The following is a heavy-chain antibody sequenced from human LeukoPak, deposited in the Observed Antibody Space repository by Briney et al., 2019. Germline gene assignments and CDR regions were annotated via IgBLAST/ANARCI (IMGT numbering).Heavy chain of an antibody. V-gene: IGHV5-51*01. Sequence: GESLKISCKVSGYSFTTYWIGWVRQMPGKGLEWMGIIYPGDSDTTYSPSFQGQVTISADKSISTVYLQWSSLKASDTAIYYCARRGYSYSIDYWGQGTLVAVSS. CDR3: ARRGYSYSIDY. CDR2: IYPGDSDT. CDR1: GYSFTTYW. J-gene: IGHJ4*02. D-gene: IGHD5-18*01.